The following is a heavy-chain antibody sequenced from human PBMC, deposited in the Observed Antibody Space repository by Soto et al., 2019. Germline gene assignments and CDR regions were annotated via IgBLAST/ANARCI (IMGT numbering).Heavy chain of an antibody. CDR3: SRGMTSGYSAYCFDS. V-gene: IGHV1-8*01. J-gene: IGHJ4*02. CDR2: MNPNSGYT. D-gene: IGHD3-22*01. CDR1: GYTFTSYD. Sequence: QVQLVQSGAEGKKPGASVQVSCKASGYTFTSYDINWVRQAPGQGLEWMGWMNPNSGYTGNAQTFQGRDTMHRSNAICTAYLELSSLRPEDTAVYYCSRGMTSGYSAYCFDSWGQGTLVTVSS.